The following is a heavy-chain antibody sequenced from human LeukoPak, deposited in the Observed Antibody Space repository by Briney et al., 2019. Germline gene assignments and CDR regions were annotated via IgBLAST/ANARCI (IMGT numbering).Heavy chain of an antibody. Sequence: SETLSLTCTVSGGSISSSSYYWGWIRQPPGKGLEWIGSIYYSGSTYYNPSLKSRVTISVDTSKNQFSLKLSSVTAADTAVYYCAISFSSSWYTGRYWGQGTLVTVSS. CDR2: IYYSGST. CDR1: GGSISSSSYY. CDR3: AISFSSSWYTGRY. V-gene: IGHV4-39*01. D-gene: IGHD6-13*01. J-gene: IGHJ4*02.